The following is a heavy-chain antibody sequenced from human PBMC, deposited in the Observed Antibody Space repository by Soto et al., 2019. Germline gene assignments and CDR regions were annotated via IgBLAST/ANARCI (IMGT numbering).Heavy chain of an antibody. CDR1: GGTFSSYA. V-gene: IGHV1-69*13. CDR2: IIPIFGTA. Sequence: SVKVSCRASGGTFSSYAVSWVRQAPGQGLEWMGGIIPIFGTANYAQKFQGRVTITADESTSTAYTELSSLRSEDTAVYYCARDRGRWYYYDAFDIWGQGTMVTVSS. D-gene: IGHD3-10*01. J-gene: IGHJ3*02. CDR3: ARDRGRWYYYDAFDI.